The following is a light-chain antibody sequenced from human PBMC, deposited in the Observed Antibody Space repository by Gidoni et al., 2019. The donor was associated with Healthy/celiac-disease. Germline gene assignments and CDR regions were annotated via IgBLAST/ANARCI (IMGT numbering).Light chain of an antibody. CDR2: QDS. J-gene: IGLJ1*01. CDR1: KLGDKY. V-gene: IGLV3-1*01. Sequence: SYELTQPPSVSVPPGQTASITCTGDKLGDKYACWYQQKPGQSPGLVIYQDSKRPSGIPERFSGSNSGNTATLAISGTQAMDEADYYCQACDSSFYVFGTGTKVTVL. CDR3: QACDSSFYV.